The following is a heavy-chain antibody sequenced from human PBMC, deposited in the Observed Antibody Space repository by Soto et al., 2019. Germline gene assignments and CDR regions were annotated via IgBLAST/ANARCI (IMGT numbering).Heavy chain of an antibody. CDR2: IIPVFGPA. CDR1: GSTLKNSA. D-gene: IGHD6-13*01. V-gene: IGHV1-69*13. Sequence: SVKVSCKASGSTLKNSAISWVRQAPGQGLEWMGGIIPVFGPALYTQKFQGRVTITADESTNTAFLDVSSLRSEDTAVYYCGRGGSWAKVDSWGPGTLVTVSS. CDR3: GRGGSWAKVDS. J-gene: IGHJ4*02.